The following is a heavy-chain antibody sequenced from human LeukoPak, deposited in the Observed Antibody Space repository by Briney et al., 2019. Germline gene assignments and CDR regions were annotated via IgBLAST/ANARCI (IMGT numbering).Heavy chain of an antibody. CDR2: INPNSGGT. CDR1: GYTFTGYY. V-gene: IGHV1-2*02. Sequence: PGASVKVSCKASGYTFTGYYMHWVRQAPGQGLEWMGWINPNSGGTNYAQKFQGRVTMTRDTSISTAYMELSRLRSDDTAVYYCARDGYSYGFFGYMDVWGKGTTVTVS. D-gene: IGHD5-18*01. J-gene: IGHJ6*03. CDR3: ARDGYSYGFFGYMDV.